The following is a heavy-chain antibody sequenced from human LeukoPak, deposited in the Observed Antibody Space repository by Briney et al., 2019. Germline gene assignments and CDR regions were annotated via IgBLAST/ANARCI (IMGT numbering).Heavy chain of an antibody. CDR3: ARAAAVTGQFEF. J-gene: IGHJ4*02. Sequence: SETLSLTCTVSGATISSSNWWTWVRQPPGEALEWIGEIYHAGSTKYNPSLKSRLTISVDKSNNSFSLSLTSVTAADTAFYYCARAAAVTGQFEFWGQGTLVTVSS. CDR1: GATISSSNW. V-gene: IGHV4-4*02. CDR2: IYHAGST. D-gene: IGHD6-19*01.